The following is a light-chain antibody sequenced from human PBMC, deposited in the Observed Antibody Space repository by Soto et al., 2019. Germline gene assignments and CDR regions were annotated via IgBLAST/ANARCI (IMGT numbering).Light chain of an antibody. CDR2: GAS. J-gene: IGKJ1*01. CDR3: QQYVTSPWA. V-gene: IGKV3-20*01. Sequence: EIVLTQSPGTLSLSPGERANLSCRASQSVSSSFLAWYQQKPGQAPRLLIYGASNRATGIPDRFSGSGSGTDFTLTISRLEPEEFAVYYCQQYVTSPWAFGQGTKVAIE. CDR1: QSVSSSF.